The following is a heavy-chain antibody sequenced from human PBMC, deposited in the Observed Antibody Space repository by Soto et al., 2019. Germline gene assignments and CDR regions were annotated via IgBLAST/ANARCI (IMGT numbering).Heavy chain of an antibody. Sequence: QVQLVESGGGVVQPGRSLRLSCAASGFTFSSYGMHWVRQAPGQGLEWVAAIWYDGSNKYYADSVMGRFTISRDNSKNTRYLQRNSLRAEDTAVYYCARNPVKYSSSWSGGGFDYWGQGTLVTVSS. V-gene: IGHV3-33*01. CDR3: ARNPVKYSSSWSGGGFDY. CDR1: GFTFSSYG. CDR2: IWYDGSNK. J-gene: IGHJ4*02. D-gene: IGHD6-13*01.